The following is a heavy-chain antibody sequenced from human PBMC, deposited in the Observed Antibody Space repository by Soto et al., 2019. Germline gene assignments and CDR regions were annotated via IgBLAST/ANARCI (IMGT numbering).Heavy chain of an antibody. D-gene: IGHD3-10*01. Sequence: ASVKVSCKASGYTFTSYAMHWVRQAPGQRLEWMGWINAGNGNTKYSQKFQGRVTITRDTSASTAYMELSSLRSEDTAVYYCATRGRSLGYYYGMDVWGQGTTDTVSS. CDR3: ATRGRSLGYYYGMDV. J-gene: IGHJ6*02. V-gene: IGHV1-3*01. CDR1: GYTFTSYA. CDR2: INAGNGNT.